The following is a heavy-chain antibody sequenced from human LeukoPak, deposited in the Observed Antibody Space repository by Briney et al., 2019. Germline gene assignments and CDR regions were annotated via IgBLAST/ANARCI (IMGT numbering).Heavy chain of an antibody. CDR3: ARDSRYNEYYYYGMDV. CDR1: GFTFSSYAM. V-gene: IGHV4-4*02. Sequence: SGGSLRLSCAASGFTFSSYAMNWVRQSPGKGLEWIGEIHYSGSTNYNPSLKSRVTISVDKSKSQFSLNLSSVTAADTAVYYCARDSRYNEYYYYGMDVWGQGTTVTVS. J-gene: IGHJ6*02. D-gene: IGHD2/OR15-2a*01. CDR2: IHYSGST.